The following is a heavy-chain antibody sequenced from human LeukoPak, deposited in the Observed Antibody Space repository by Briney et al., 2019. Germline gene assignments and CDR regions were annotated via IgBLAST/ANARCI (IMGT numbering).Heavy chain of an antibody. CDR1: GGSINSGGYY. Sequence: SETLSLTCTVSGGSINSGGYYWSWIRQSAGKGLEWIGRISASGKTNYNPSLEDRVTISVDTSKNQFSLKLSSVTAADTAVYYCARDSRIRDKMGNYFDYWGQGTLVTVSS. J-gene: IGHJ4*02. CDR2: ISASGKT. V-gene: IGHV4-61*02. CDR3: ARDSRIRDKMGNYFDY. D-gene: IGHD3-10*01.